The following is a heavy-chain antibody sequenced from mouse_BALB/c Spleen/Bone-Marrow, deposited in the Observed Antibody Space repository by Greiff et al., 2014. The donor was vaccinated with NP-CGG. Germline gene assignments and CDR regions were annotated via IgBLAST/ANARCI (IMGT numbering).Heavy chain of an antibody. V-gene: IGHV6-6*01. CDR2: IRTKANNHAT. CDR3: TRERGFDY. J-gene: IGHJ2*01. Sequence: DVQLVESGGGLVQPGGSMKLSCAASGFTFSDARMDWVRQSPEKGLEWLAEIRTKANNHATYYAESVKGRFTISRDDSTSTVYLQMNSLRAEDTGIYFCTRERGFDYWGQGTTLTVSS. CDR1: GFTFSDAR.